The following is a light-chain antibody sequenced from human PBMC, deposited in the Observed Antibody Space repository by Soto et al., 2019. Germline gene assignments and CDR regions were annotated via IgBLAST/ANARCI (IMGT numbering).Light chain of an antibody. J-gene: IGKJ4*01. CDR1: QDISNY. Sequence: DIHMSQSPSSLSASVGYRFTITCQASQDISNYLNWYQQKPGKAPKLLIYDASNLETGVPSRFSGSGSGTDFTFTISSLQPEDIATYYCQQYDSAPLTFGGGTKVDIK. V-gene: IGKV1-33*01. CDR3: QQYDSAPLT. CDR2: DAS.